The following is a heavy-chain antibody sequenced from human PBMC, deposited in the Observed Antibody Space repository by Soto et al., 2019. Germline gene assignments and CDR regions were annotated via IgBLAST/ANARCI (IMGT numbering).Heavy chain of an antibody. Sequence: EVQLVESGGGLVQPGGSLRLSCAASGFTFSLYSMSWVRQAPGKGLEWVSYISRSSTGIHYADSVKGRFTISRDDATNSMQLQMNSLRDGDTAVYYWARAVTWGLDVWGQGTTVSISS. V-gene: IGHV3-48*02. CDR2: ISRSSTGI. CDR3: ARAVTWGLDV. J-gene: IGHJ6*02. D-gene: IGHD3-16*01. CDR1: GFTFSLYS.